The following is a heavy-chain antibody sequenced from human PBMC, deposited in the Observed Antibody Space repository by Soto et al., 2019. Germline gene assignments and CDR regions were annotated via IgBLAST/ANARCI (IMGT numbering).Heavy chain of an antibody. D-gene: IGHD1-26*01. CDR2: ISAYNGNT. Sequence: ASVKVSCKASGYTFTSYGIGWVRQAPGQGLEWMGWISAYNGNTNYAQKLQGRVTMTTDTSTSTAYMELRSLRSDDTAVYYCARAELNDNWFDPWGQGTLVTVSS. V-gene: IGHV1-18*04. CDR1: GYTFTSYG. J-gene: IGHJ5*02. CDR3: ARAELNDNWFDP.